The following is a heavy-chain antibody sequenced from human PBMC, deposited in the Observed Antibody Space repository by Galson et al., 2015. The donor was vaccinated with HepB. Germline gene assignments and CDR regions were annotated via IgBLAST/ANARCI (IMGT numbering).Heavy chain of an antibody. J-gene: IGHJ3*02. CDR2: ST. D-gene: IGHD1-26*01. CDR3: VRWSDAFDI. V-gene: IGHV3-43*01. Sequence: STSYADSVKGRFTISRDNSKNSLYLQMNSLSIEDTALYYCVRWSDAFDIWGRGTLVTVSS.